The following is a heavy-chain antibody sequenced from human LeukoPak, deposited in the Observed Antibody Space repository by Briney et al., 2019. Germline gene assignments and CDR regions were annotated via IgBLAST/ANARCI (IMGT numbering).Heavy chain of an antibody. CDR1: GFTFSSYS. J-gene: IGHJ5*02. CDR3: ARVSGYSSGWYLAP. CDR2: ISSSSSYI. Sequence: PGGSLRLSCAASGFTFSSYSMNWVRQAPGKGLEWVSSISSSSSYIYYADSVKGRFTISRDNAKNSLYLQMNSLGAEDTAVYYCARVSGYSSGWYLAPWGQGTLVTVSS. D-gene: IGHD6-19*01. V-gene: IGHV3-21*01.